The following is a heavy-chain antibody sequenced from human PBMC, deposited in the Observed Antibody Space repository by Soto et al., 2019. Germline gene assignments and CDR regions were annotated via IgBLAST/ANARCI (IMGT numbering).Heavy chain of an antibody. CDR2: IIPVFGTA. CDR3: ARGLYCASSSCYNHWFDP. CDR1: GGTFSSYS. Sequence: AVKVSCKAYGGTFSSYSVTWVRQSPVQGLEWMGEIIPVFGTADYAQKFRGRVTITADESTSTAYMELSSLRSEDTALYYCARGLYCASSSCYNHWFDPWGQGTLVTVSS. J-gene: IGHJ5*02. V-gene: IGHV1-69*13. D-gene: IGHD2-2*02.